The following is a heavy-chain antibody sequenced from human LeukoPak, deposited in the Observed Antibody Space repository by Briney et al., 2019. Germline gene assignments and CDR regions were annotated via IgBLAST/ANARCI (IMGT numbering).Heavy chain of an antibody. CDR2: VKTRDEGAAT. V-gene: IGHV3-15*01. D-gene: IGHD6-19*01. J-gene: IGHJ4*02. CDR1: GFNVTNAC. Sequence: PGGSLRLSCAASGFNVTNACMSWVRPVPGGGGEWVGEVKTRDEGAATDYAAPVNGRFTILRADSDNTLYLHMNSLKSDDTGVYYCSTDYLLGISGEWNFFDSWGQGTLVTVSS. CDR3: STDYLLGISGEWNFFDS.